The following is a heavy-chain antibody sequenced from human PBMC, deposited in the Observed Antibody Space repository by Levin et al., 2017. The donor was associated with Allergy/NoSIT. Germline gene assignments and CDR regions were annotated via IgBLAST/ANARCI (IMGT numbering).Heavy chain of an antibody. D-gene: IGHD5-18*01. V-gene: IGHV3-33*01. CDR2: IWYDGSNK. J-gene: IGHJ6*03. CDR1: GFTFSSYG. Sequence: RGESLKISCAASGFTFSSYGMHWVRQAPGKGLEWVAVIWYDGSNKYYADSVKGRFTISRDNSKNTLYLQMNSLRAEDTAVYYCARDPGPDTAMVTGYYYYYMDVWGKGTTVTVSS. CDR3: ARDPGPDTAMVTGYYYYYMDV.